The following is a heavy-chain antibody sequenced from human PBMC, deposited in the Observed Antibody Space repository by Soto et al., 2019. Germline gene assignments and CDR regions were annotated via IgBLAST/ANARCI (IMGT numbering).Heavy chain of an antibody. Sequence: SLRLSCAASGFTFDDYAMHWVRQAPGKGLEWVSGISWNSGSIGYADSVKGRFTISRDNAKNSLYLQMNSLRAEDTALYYCAKGRGYYYGMDVWGQGTTVTVSS. CDR1: GFTFDDYA. CDR2: ISWNSGSI. V-gene: IGHV3-9*01. J-gene: IGHJ6*02. D-gene: IGHD3-22*01. CDR3: AKGRGYYYGMDV.